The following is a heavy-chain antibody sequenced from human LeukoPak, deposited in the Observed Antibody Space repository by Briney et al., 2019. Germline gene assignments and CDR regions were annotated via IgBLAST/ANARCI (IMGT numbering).Heavy chain of an antibody. D-gene: IGHD3-22*01. V-gene: IGHV1-69*05. CDR3: ARVSEYYYDSSGES. CDR2: IIPIFGAA. Sequence: ASVKVSCKASGGTFSSYAISWVRQAPGQGLEWMGGIIPIFGAANYAQKFQGRVTITTDESTSTAYMELSSLRSEETAVYYCARVSEYYYDSSGESWGQGTLVTVSS. J-gene: IGHJ4*02. CDR1: GGTFSSYA.